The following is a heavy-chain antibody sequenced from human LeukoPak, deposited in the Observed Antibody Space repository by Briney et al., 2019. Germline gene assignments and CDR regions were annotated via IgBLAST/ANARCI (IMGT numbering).Heavy chain of an antibody. V-gene: IGHV4-39*01. CDR3: AASAASRNKWIDS. Sequence: PSETLSLTCTVSGGSISSSSYWDWIRQSPGKGLEWIGSVFYVGDTYYNPSLESRVTISVDTSRNRLSLRLTSVTAADTAVYFCAASAASRNKWIDSWGQGTLVTVSS. J-gene: IGHJ5*01. CDR1: GGSISSSSY. D-gene: IGHD1-14*01. CDR2: VFYVGDT.